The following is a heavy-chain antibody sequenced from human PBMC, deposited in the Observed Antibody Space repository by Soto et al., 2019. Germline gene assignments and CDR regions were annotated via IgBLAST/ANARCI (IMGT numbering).Heavy chain of an antibody. CDR3: AGTSLRFLEWLQVAYYYYMDV. CDR1: GGSISSYY. D-gene: IGHD3-3*01. Sequence: KPSETLSLTCTVSGGSISSYYWSWIRQPPGKGLEWIGYIYYSGSTNYNPSLKSRVTISVDTSKNQFSLKLSSVTAADTAVYYCAGTSLRFLEWLQVAYYYYMDVWGKGTTVTVSS. CDR2: IYYSGST. V-gene: IGHV4-59*01. J-gene: IGHJ6*03.